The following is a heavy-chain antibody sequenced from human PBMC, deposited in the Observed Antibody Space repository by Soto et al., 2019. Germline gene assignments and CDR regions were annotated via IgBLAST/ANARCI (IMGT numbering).Heavy chain of an antibody. V-gene: IGHV1-69*01. D-gene: IGHD6-6*01. CDR2: IIPIFGTA. J-gene: IGHJ6*02. CDR1: GGTFSSYA. Sequence: QVQLVQSGAEVKKPGSSVKVSCKASGGTFSSYAISWVRQAPGRGLEWMGGIIPIFGTANFAQKFQGRVSITGDDSTSTAHMELSSMKCEDTAVYYCAREDLHGYSSSVYYYGMDVWGQGTTVTDSS. CDR3: AREDLHGYSSSVYYYGMDV.